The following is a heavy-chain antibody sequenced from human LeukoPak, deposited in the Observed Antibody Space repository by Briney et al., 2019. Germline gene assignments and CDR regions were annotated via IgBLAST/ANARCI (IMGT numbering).Heavy chain of an antibody. D-gene: IGHD5-24*01. CDR2: INSNTGGT. CDR3: ARDVLGYNSSSSD. Sequence: ASVKVFCKASGYSFTGYYIHWVRQAPGKGLEWVGWINSNTGGTKYAQKFQDRVTVTRDKSINTVHMELSRLRSDDTAVYFCARDVLGYNSSSSDWGQGTLVSVSS. CDR1: GYSFTGYY. J-gene: IGHJ4*02. V-gene: IGHV1-2*02.